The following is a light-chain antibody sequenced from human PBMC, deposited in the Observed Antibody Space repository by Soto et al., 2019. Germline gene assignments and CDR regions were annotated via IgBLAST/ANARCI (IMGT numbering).Light chain of an antibody. V-gene: IGKV3-15*01. CDR2: GAS. J-gene: IGKJ1*01. CDR3: QQRSNWT. CDR1: QSISDT. Sequence: EIVMTQSPATLSVSPGGRATLSCRASQSISDTLAWYQQKPGQAPRLLIHGASTRAPGFPARFSGSGSGTEFTLTISSLQSEDFAVYYCQQRSNWTFGQGTKVDI.